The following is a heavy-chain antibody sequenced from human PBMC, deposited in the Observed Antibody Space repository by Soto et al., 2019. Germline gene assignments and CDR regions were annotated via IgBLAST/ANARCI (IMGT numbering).Heavy chain of an antibody. CDR2: ISAYNGNT. J-gene: IGHJ6*02. CDR3: ARGGKCCTNRVCSFYGMDA. V-gene: IGHV1-18*01. Sequence: QVQLVQSGAEVKKPGASVKVSCTASGYTFTSYGISWVRQAPGQGLEWMGWISAYNGNTNYAQKLQGRATMTTDTCTSTATKEQRSLSADDTAVYCCARGGKCCTNRVCSFYGMDAWGQGTTVTVS. D-gene: IGHD2-8*01. CDR1: GYTFTSYG.